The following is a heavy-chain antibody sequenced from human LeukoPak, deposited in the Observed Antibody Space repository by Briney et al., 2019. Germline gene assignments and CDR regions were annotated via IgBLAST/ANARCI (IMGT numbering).Heavy chain of an antibody. V-gene: IGHV3-7*03. CDR3: LSPDLVATEP. CDR2: INQDGSKK. D-gene: IGHD5-12*01. Sequence: PGGSLRLSCVASGFTFSSYWMSWVRQAPGKGLEWVANINQDGSKKYYVDSVRGRFTISRDNAKNSLYLQMNSLRAEDTAVYYCLSPDLVATEPGGQGTLVTVSS. J-gene: IGHJ5*02. CDR1: GFTFSSYW.